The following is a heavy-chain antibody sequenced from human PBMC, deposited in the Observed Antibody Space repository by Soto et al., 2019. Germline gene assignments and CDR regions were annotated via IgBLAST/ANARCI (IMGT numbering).Heavy chain of an antibody. CDR1: GFTFSDYY. CDR2: ISSSSSYT. J-gene: IGHJ4*02. Sequence: GGSLRLSCAASGFTFSDYYMSWIRQAPGKGLEWVSYISSSSSYTNYADSVKGRFTISRDNAKNTLYLQMNSLRPEDTALFYCAKDFYSDSSGLSAFFDHWGQGTLVTVSS. D-gene: IGHD3-22*01. CDR3: AKDFYSDSSGLSAFFDH. V-gene: IGHV3-11*05.